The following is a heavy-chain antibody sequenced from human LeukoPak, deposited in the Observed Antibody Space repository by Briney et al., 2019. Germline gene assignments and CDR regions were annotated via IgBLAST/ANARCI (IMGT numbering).Heavy chain of an antibody. Sequence: ASVKVSCKASGYTFTSYAMHWVRQAPGQRLEGMGCINAGNGNTKYSQEFQGRVTITRDTSASTAYMELSSLRSEDMAVYYCARVRGTATYDYVWGSLDYWGQGTLVTVSS. D-gene: IGHD3-16*01. V-gene: IGHV1-3*03. CDR1: GYTFTSYA. CDR2: INAGNGNT. CDR3: ARVRGTATYDYVWGSLDY. J-gene: IGHJ4*02.